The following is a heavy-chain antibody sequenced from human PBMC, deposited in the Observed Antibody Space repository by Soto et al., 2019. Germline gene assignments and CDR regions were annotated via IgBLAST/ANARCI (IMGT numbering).Heavy chain of an antibody. CDR1: GDTFSSYS. Sequence: ASVKVSCKASGDTFSSYSISWVRQAPGQGLEWMGRIIPMVGTPNYAQKFQGRVTFSADKSTSTAYMVLNSLISDDTAVYYCATDGGSTSSSAYNYFMDVWGKGTPVTVSS. V-gene: IGHV1-69*08. D-gene: IGHD3-16*01. CDR3: ATDGGSTSSSAYNYFMDV. CDR2: IIPMVGTP. J-gene: IGHJ6*03.